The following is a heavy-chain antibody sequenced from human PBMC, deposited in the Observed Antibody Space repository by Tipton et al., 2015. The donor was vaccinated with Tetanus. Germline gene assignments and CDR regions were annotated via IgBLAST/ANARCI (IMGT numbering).Heavy chain of an antibody. V-gene: IGHV5-10-1*01. CDR2: IDPSDSYT. CDR1: GYSFTSYW. J-gene: IGHJ4*02. Sequence: MQLVQSGAEVKKPGESLRISCKGSGYSFTSYWISWVRQMPGKGLEWMGRIDPSDSYTNYSPSFQGHVTISADKSISTAYLQWSSLKASDTAMYYCARTGWASDYDILTGYDYWGQGTLVTVSS. CDR3: ARTGWASDYDILTGYDY. D-gene: IGHD3-9*01.